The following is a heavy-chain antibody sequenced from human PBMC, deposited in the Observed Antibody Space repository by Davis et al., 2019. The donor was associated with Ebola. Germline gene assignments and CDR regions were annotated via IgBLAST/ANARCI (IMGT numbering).Heavy chain of an antibody. CDR1: GGTFSSYA. Sequence: AASVKVSCKASGGTFSSYAISWVRQAPGQGLEWMGRIIPILGIANYAQKFQGRVTITADKSTSTAYMELSSLRSEETAVYYCAREGGDYCSSTSCAHYYYGMDVWGQGTTVTVSS. V-gene: IGHV1-69*04. J-gene: IGHJ6*02. CDR2: IIPILGIA. D-gene: IGHD2-2*01. CDR3: AREGGDYCSSTSCAHYYYGMDV.